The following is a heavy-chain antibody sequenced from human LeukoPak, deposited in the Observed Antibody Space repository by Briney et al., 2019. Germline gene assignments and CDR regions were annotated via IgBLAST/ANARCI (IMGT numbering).Heavy chain of an antibody. J-gene: IGHJ4*02. CDR3: VWRSSPRLPRIDY. CDR1: GFTFSSYS. Sequence: GGSLRLSCAASGFTFSSYSKTWVRQAPGKGLEWVSSISSSSRYIYYAATVKGRFPISRDNAKNSLYLQLNSLRVEDTAVYYCVWRSSPRLPRIDYWGQGTLVTVSS. D-gene: IGHD2-2*01. V-gene: IGHV3-21*01. CDR2: ISSSSRYI.